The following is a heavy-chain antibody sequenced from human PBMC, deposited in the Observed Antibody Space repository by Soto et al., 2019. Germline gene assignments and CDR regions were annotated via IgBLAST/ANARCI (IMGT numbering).Heavy chain of an antibody. D-gene: IGHD6-13*01. V-gene: IGHV1-69*13. J-gene: IGHJ3*02. CDR1: GGTFSSYA. CDR2: VIPIFGTA. CDR3: GRRDLGIAAATGAFDI. Sequence: SVKVSCKASGGTFSSYAISWVRQAPGQGLEWMGGVIPIFGTANYAQKFQGRVTITADESTSTAYMELSSLRSEDTAVYYCGRRDLGIAAATGAFDIWGQGTMVTVSS.